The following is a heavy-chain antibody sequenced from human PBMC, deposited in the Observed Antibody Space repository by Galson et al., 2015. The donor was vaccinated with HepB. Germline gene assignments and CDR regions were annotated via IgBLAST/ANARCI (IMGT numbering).Heavy chain of an antibody. D-gene: IGHD4-17*01. CDR2: ISSNTLYT. CDR1: GFTFSDYY. J-gene: IGHJ4*02. Sequence: SLRLSCAVSGFTFSDYYMSWIRQAPGKGLEWILYISSNTLYTNYADSVKGRFTISRDNAKTSLYLQINGLRAEDTAVYYCARVADADYGDHTHFDSWGQGTLVTVSS. V-gene: IGHV3-11*06. CDR3: ARVADADYGDHTHFDS.